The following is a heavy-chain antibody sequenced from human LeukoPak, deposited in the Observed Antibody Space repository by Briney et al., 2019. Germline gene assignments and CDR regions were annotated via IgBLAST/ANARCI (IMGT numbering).Heavy chain of an antibody. CDR3: ARDGDSSSPTY. V-gene: IGHV3-23*01. Sequence: GGSLRLSCAASGFTFSSYAMSWVRQAPGKGLEWVSAISGSGGSTYYADSVKGRFTISRDNAKNSLYLQMNSLRAEDTAVYYCARDGDSSSPTYWGQGTLVTVSS. J-gene: IGHJ4*02. CDR1: GFTFSSYA. CDR2: ISGSGGST. D-gene: IGHD6-6*01.